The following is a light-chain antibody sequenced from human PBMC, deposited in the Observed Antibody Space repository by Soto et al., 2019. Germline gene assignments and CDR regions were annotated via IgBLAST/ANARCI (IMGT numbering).Light chain of an antibody. CDR3: QQYVSSPPYT. CDR1: QSVSSSY. J-gene: IGKJ2*01. Sequence: EIVLTQSPGTLSLSPGERATLSCRASQSVSSSYLAWYQQKPGQAPRLLIYGASSRATGIPDRFSGSGSGTDFTRTISRLEPEDFAVYYCQQYVSSPPYTFGQGTKLEIK. CDR2: GAS. V-gene: IGKV3-20*01.